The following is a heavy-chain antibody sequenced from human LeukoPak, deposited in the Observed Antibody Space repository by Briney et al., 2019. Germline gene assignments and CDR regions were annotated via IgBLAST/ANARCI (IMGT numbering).Heavy chain of an antibody. CDR2: IYYSGST. J-gene: IGHJ5*02. D-gene: IGHD3-10*01. CDR3: AREVTMVRGVNIGGSDP. CDR1: GGSISSYY. V-gene: IGHV4-39*07. Sequence: SETLSLTCTVSGGSISSYYWGWIRQPPGKGLEWIGSIYYSGSTYYNPSLKSRVTISVDTSKNQFSLKLSSVTAADTAVYYCAREVTMVRGVNIGGSDPWGQGTLVTVSS.